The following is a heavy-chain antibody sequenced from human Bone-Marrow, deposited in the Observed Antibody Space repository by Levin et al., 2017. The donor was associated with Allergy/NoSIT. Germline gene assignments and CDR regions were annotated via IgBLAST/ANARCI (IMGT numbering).Heavy chain of an antibody. Sequence: GSLRLSCSVSGDSITSRHSYWGWIRQPPGKGLEWIASVDSTGITYHNPSLRSRVTISADSSKNHFSLDLRSVTAADTALYYCARHTYNWSWAFDIWGQGTMVTVSS. V-gene: IGHV4-39*01. J-gene: IGHJ3*02. CDR2: VDSTGIT. CDR3: ARHTYNWSWAFDI. CDR1: GDSITSRHSY. D-gene: IGHD1-20*01.